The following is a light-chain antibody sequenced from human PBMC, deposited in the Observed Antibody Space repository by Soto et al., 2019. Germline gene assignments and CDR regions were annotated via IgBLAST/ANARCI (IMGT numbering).Light chain of an antibody. CDR3: SSYTSSSTYG. Sequence: QSVLTQPPSVSGSPGQSVAIPCTGTSSDVGSYNRVSWYQQPPGTAPKLMIYDVSNRPSGVPDRFSGSKSGNTASLTFSGPQAEDEADYYCSSYTSSSTYGFGTGTKVTVL. J-gene: IGLJ1*01. V-gene: IGLV2-18*02. CDR1: SSDVGSYNR. CDR2: DVS.